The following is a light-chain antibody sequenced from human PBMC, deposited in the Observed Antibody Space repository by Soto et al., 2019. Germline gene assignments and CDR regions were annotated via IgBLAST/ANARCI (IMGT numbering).Light chain of an antibody. J-gene: IGKJ1*01. CDR3: QQYDGSPLT. Sequence: EIVLTQSPGTLSLSPGERATLSCRASQPISSNYLAWYQQKTGQAPSLLIYASSTRATGITDRFSGSGSGTDVTLTISRLQPEDFAPYYCQQYDGSPLTFGQGTRVEIK. CDR2: ASS. CDR1: QPISSNY. V-gene: IGKV3-20*01.